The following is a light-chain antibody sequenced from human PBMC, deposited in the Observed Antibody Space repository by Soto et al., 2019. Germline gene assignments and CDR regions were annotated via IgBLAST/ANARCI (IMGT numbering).Light chain of an antibody. Sequence: DIQMTQSPSTLSASVGDRVTITCRASQSISSWLAWYQQKPGKAPKLLIYDASSLESGVPSRFSGSGSGTTFTLTINNLQPEDFASYFCQQANSFPLTFGGGTKVDIK. CDR3: QQANSFPLT. CDR2: DAS. CDR1: QSISSW. J-gene: IGKJ4*01. V-gene: IGKV1-5*01.